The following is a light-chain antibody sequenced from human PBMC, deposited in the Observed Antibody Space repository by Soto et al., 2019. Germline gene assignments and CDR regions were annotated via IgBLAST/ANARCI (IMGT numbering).Light chain of an antibody. J-gene: IGKJ2*01. CDR3: QQYGSSPYT. CDR2: GAS. V-gene: IGKV3-20*01. Sequence: EIVLTQSPGPLSLSPGERATLSCRASQSVSNNYLAWYQQKPGQAPRLLIYGASSRATGIPDRFSGSGSGTDFTLTISRLEPDDFAVYYCQQYGSSPYTFGQGTKLEIK. CDR1: QSVSNNY.